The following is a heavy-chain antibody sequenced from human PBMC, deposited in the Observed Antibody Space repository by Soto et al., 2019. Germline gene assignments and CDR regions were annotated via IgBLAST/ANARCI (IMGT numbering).Heavy chain of an antibody. CDR2: IDATSNII. J-gene: IGHJ3*02. CDR1: GFTFRNFE. V-gene: IGHV3-48*03. Sequence: RLSCAASGFTFRNFEMNWVRQAPGKGLEWVSYIDATSNIIYYADSVKGRFTISRDNSKNSLSLQMNSLRAEDTAVYYCARDRWHANRYPGAFDIWGRGTMVTVSS. D-gene: IGHD1-20*01. CDR3: ARDRWHANRYPGAFDI.